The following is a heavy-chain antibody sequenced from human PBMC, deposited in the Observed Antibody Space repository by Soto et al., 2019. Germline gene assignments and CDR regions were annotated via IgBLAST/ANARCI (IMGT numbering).Heavy chain of an antibody. V-gene: IGHV1-2*02. D-gene: IGHD6-13*01. CDR2: INPNSGGT. CDR1: GYTFTGYY. J-gene: IGHJ4*02. Sequence: QVPLVQSGAEVKKPGASVKVSCKASGYTFTGYYMHWVRQAPGQGLEWMGWINPNSGGTNYAQKFQGRVTMTRDTSISTAYMELSRLRSDDTAVYYCARAKRVGYSSSWSSFDYWGQGTLVTVSS. CDR3: ARAKRVGYSSSWSSFDY.